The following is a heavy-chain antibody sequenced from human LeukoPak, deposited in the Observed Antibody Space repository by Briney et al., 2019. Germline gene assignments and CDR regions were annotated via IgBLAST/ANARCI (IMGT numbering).Heavy chain of an antibody. CDR1: NVSISSGSHY. J-gene: IGHJ4*02. CDR2: IYAGGRS. V-gene: IGHV4-61*02. D-gene: IGHD6-13*01. CDR3: ARRYSSSWKYYFDY. Sequence: SQTLSLTCTVSNVSISSGSHYWNWIRQPAGKGLEWIGRIYAGGRSNYNPSLRSRVTISVDTSKNQFSLKLSSVTAADTAVYYCARRYSSSWKYYFDYWGQGTLVTVSS.